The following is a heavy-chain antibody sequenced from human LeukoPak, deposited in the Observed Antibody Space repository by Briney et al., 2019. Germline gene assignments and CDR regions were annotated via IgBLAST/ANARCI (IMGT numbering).Heavy chain of an antibody. CDR2: IYTSGST. CDR1: GGSISSGSYY. D-gene: IGHD3-22*01. V-gene: IGHV4-61*02. J-gene: IGHJ4*02. Sequence: PSQTLSLTCTVSGGSISSGSYYWSWIRQPAGKGLEWIGRIYTSGSTNYNPSLKSRVTISVDTSKNQFSLKLSSVTAADTAVYYCARGAMIVVVNGYYFDYWGQGTLVTVSS. CDR3: ARGAMIVVVNGYYFDY.